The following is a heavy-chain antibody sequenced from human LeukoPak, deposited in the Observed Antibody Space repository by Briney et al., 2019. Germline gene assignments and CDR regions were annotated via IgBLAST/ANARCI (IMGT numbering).Heavy chain of an antibody. Sequence: GGSLRLSCAASGFTFSSYGMHWVRQAPGKGLEWVAVISYDGSNKYYADSVKGRFTISRDNSKNTLYPQMNSLRAEDTAVYYCAKDQKTYNWNDVFDYWGQGTLVTVSS. CDR3: AKDQKTYNWNDVFDY. V-gene: IGHV3-30*18. J-gene: IGHJ4*02. D-gene: IGHD1-1*01. CDR1: GFTFSSYG. CDR2: ISYDGSNK.